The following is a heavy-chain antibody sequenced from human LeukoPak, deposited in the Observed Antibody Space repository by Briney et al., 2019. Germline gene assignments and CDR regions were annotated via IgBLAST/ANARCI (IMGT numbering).Heavy chain of an antibody. CDR2: IGIRGDT. CDR3: ARGGIQVSGIDEFDY. Sequence: GGSLRLSCAASGFTFIDYDMHWVRQALGKGLEWVSAIGIRGDTHCSGCVKGRLTISRENAERSLYLQMNSLRAEDTAVYYWARGGIQVSGIDEFDYWGQGTLVSVSS. D-gene: IGHD6-19*01. J-gene: IGHJ4*02. CDR1: GFTFIDYD. V-gene: IGHV3-13*04.